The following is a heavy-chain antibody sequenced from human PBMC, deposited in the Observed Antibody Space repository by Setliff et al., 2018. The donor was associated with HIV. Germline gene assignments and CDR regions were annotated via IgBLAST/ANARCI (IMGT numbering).Heavy chain of an antibody. CDR3: ARAGVAETSHFDY. J-gene: IGHJ4*02. V-gene: IGHV1-46*01. D-gene: IGHD2-8*01. CDR1: GYTFTTYY. CDR2: INPSGGST. Sequence: ASVKVSCKPSGYTFTTYYIHWVRQAPGQGLEWMGFINPSGGSTSYAQKFQGRVTMTTDTSTRTAYMELRSLRSDDTAVYFCARAGVAETSHFDYWGQGTRVTVSS.